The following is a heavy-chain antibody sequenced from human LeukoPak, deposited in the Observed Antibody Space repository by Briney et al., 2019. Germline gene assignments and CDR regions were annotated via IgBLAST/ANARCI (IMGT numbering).Heavy chain of an antibody. V-gene: IGHV1-69*13. CDR1: GGTFSSYA. J-gene: IGHJ4*02. D-gene: IGHD4-17*01. CDR2: IIPIFGTA. CDR3: ASAATVTTDFDY. Sequence: GASVKVSCKASGGTFSSYAISWVRQAPGQGLEWMGGIIPIFGTANYAQKFQGRVTITADEPTSTAYMELSSLRSEDTAVYYCASAATVTTDFDYWGQGTLVTVSS.